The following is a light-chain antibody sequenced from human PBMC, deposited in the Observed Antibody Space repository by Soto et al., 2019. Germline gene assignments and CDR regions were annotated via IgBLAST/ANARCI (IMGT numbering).Light chain of an antibody. CDR1: SSDIGGYDY. CDR3: TSYAGSNNVCV. CDR2: DVF. J-gene: IGLJ1*01. V-gene: IGLV2-8*01. Sequence: QSALTQPPSASGSPGQSVTISCSGTSSDIGGYDYVSWYQQHPGKAPKLIIYDVFKRPSGVPDRFSGSKSGNTASLTVSGRQAEDEADYYCTSYAGSNNVCVFGTGTKLTVL.